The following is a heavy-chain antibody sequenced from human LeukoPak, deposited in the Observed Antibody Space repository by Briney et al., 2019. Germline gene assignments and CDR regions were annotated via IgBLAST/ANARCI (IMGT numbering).Heavy chain of an antibody. CDR1: GFTFSTYG. V-gene: IGHV3-30*02. J-gene: IGHJ4*02. CDR3: AKVVTGYCSTTSCPFDS. D-gene: IGHD2-2*01. Sequence: QPGGSLRLSCAASGFTFSTYGMDWVRQAPGKGLEWVAYIRYDGSNKNYADSVKGRFTISRDNSKNTLYLQMSSLRAEDTAVYYCAKVVTGYCSTTSCPFDSWGQGTLVTVSS. CDR2: IRYDGSNK.